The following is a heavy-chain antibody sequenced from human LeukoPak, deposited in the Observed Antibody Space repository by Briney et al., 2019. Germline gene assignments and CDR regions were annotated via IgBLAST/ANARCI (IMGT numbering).Heavy chain of an antibody. J-gene: IGHJ4*02. V-gene: IGHV4-38-2*01. CDR1: SYSISSGYY. Sequence: SETLSLTCAVSSYSISSGYYWGWIRRPPGKGLEWIASIYHSGKTHYNPSLKSRVTLSVDTSKNQFSLKLSSVTAADTAVYYCARLINDYGDLNYFDYWGQGTLVTVSS. D-gene: IGHD4-17*01. CDR3: ARLINDYGDLNYFDY. CDR2: IYHSGKT.